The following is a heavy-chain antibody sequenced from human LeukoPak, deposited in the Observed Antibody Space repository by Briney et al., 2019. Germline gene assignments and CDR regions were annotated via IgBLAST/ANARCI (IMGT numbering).Heavy chain of an antibody. Sequence: PSETLSLTCTVSGGSISSYYWSWIRQPTGKGLEWIGYIYYSGSTNYNPSLKSRVTISVDTSKNQFSLKLSSVPAADTAVYYCARGQYDFWSGYHFDYWGQGTLVTVSS. CDR3: ARGQYDFWSGYHFDY. J-gene: IGHJ4*02. CDR1: GGSISSYY. V-gene: IGHV4-59*01. D-gene: IGHD3-3*01. CDR2: IYYSGST.